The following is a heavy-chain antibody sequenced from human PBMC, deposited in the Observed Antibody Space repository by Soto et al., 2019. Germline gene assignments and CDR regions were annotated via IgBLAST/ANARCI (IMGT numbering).Heavy chain of an antibody. CDR2: IYYSGST. CDR3: ARATFGAVLHLEV. D-gene: IGHD3-3*01. Sequence: SETLSLTCTVSGGSISSCSWNWIRQPPGKGLEWIGYIYYSGSTNYNPSLKSRVTVTLDASRNLFSLSVGSVAAADTAVYYCARATFGAVLHLEVWGQGTTVTVSS. V-gene: IGHV4-59*12. J-gene: IGHJ6*02. CDR1: GGSISSCS.